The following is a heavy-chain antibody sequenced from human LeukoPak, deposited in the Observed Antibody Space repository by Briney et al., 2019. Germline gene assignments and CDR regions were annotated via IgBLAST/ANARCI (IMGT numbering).Heavy chain of an antibody. V-gene: IGHV3-9*01. Sequence: PGSSLRLSCAASGFTFDDYAMESVRQAPGKGLEWVIGISWSSGSIGYADSVKGRFTISRDNARNSLYLQMNSLRAEDTALYYCAKDRAYYYYYGMDVWGQGTTVTVSS. CDR3: AKDRAYYYYYGMDV. CDR1: GFTFDDYA. J-gene: IGHJ6*02. CDR2: ISWSSGSI.